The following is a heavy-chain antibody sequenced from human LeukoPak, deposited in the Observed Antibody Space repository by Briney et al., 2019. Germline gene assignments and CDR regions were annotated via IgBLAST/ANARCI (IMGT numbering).Heavy chain of an antibody. V-gene: IGHV4-39*07. CDR3: ARASHGWYFDL. Sequence: PSETLSLTCTVSGGSININTYYWGWIRQPPGKGLEWIGSIYYSGSTYYNPSLKSRVTMSVDTSKNQFSLKLSSVTAADTAVYYCARASHGWYFDLWGRGTLVTVSS. D-gene: IGHD6-6*01. CDR1: GGSININTYY. CDR2: IYYSGST. J-gene: IGHJ2*01.